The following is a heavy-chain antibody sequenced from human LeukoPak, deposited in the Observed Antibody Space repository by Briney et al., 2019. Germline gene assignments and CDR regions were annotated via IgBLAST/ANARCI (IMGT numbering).Heavy chain of an antibody. D-gene: IGHD3-22*01. V-gene: IGHV5-51*01. Sequence: GESLKISCKGSEYSFTRYWIGWVRQMPGKGLEWMGIIYPGDSDTRYSPSFQGQVTISVDKSISTASLQLSSLRASDTAMYYCASLSYSYESSGFDYWGQGTLVTVSS. J-gene: IGHJ4*02. CDR1: EYSFTRYW. CDR3: ASLSYSYESSGFDY. CDR2: IYPGDSDT.